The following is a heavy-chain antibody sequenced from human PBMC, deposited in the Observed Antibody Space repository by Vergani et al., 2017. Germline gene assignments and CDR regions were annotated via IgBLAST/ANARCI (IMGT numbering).Heavy chain of an antibody. D-gene: IGHD3-22*01. CDR3: VRDGGFQCYYDSSGYNWFDP. CDR2: INPSGGST. J-gene: IGHJ5*01. Sequence: QVQLVQSGAEVKKPGASVKASCKAFGYTFTSYSMHWVRQAPGQGLEWMGIINPSGGSTSHARNFQDRVTMTRETSTNTIYMGLRSRRSEDTTVYYCVRDGGFQCYYDSSGYNWFDPWGQGTLVTVSS. CDR1: GYTFTSYS. V-gene: IGHV1-46*03.